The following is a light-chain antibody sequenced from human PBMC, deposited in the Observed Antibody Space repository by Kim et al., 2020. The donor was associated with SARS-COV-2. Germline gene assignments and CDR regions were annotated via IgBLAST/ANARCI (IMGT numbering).Light chain of an antibody. CDR2: SNT. CDR1: NIGNKY. Sequence: SYELTQPPSVSVAPGKAATVTCGANNIGNKYVHWYQQKPGQAPVLVIYSNTDRPSVIPERFSGSNSGNTATLTITRVEAGDEADYYCQVWDVTSDHHVFGTGTKVTVL. J-gene: IGLJ1*01. CDR3: QVWDVTSDHHV. V-gene: IGLV3-21*04.